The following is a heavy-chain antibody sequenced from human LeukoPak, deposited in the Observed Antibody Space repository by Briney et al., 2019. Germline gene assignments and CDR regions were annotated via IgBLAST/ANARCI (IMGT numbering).Heavy chain of an antibody. CDR2: INTVATYI. CDR3: ARDDTVTTRVGFID. D-gene: IGHD4-17*01. J-gene: IGHJ4*02. CDR1: GFTFTSFS. V-gene: IGHV3-21*01. Sequence: GGSLRLSCAASGFTFTSFSFNWVRQAPGKGLEWVSSINTVATYIYYADSVRGRFTISRDNAKNSLYLQMNSLRAEDTAVYYCARDDTVTTRVGFIDWGQGTLVTVSS.